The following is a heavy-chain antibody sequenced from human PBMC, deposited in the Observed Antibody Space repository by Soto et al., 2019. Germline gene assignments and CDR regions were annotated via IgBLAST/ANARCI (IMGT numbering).Heavy chain of an antibody. V-gene: IGHV1-3*01. Sequence: QVQLVQSGAEVKKAGASVRISCKASGYTFTTSGMHWVRQAPGQGLVWVGWINGVNGNTKYSQKFQDRVTRTRDSSASTAYMELSGLTSDDTGVFYCARAPRLTQLSAWGQGTLVIVSS. J-gene: IGHJ5*02. CDR1: GYTFTTSG. D-gene: IGHD1-1*01. CDR2: INGVNGNT. CDR3: ARAPRLTQLSA.